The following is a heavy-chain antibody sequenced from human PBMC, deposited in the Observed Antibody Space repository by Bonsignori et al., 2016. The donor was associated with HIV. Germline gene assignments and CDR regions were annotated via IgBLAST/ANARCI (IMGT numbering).Heavy chain of an antibody. J-gene: IGHJ3*02. D-gene: IGHD2-15*01. V-gene: IGHV3-7*05. CDR3: ARTPWAHDAFDI. Sequence: EVQLVESGGGLVQPGKSLRLSCAASGFTFHTSWMSWVRQAPGKGLEWVASIKQDGSERYNVDSVKGRFTISRDNAKNSLYLEMKGLRVEDTAVYYCARTPWAHDAFDIWG. CDR2: IKQDGSER. CDR1: GFTFHTSW.